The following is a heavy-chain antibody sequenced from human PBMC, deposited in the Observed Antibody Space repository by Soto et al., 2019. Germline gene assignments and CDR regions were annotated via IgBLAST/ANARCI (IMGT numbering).Heavy chain of an antibody. Sequence: SETLSLTFTVSVSSISSGSYWAWVRQPPGKGPEWIASIQHGGTTYYNPSLKSRITISLDTSNNQLSLKLTSVTAADTAVYYFAGVRVMVVAGSTFDYWGHGTMVTVSS. V-gene: IGHV4-38-2*02. CDR1: VSSISSGSY. CDR3: AGVRVMVVAGSTFDY. D-gene: IGHD6-19*01. J-gene: IGHJ4*01. CDR2: IQHGGTT.